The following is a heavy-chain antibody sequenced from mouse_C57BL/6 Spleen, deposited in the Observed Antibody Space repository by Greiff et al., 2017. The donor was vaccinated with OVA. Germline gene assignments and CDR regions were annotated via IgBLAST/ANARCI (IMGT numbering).Heavy chain of an antibody. CDR2: IDPSDGYT. CDR3: ARRLAGDY. D-gene: IGHD4-1*01. V-gene: IGHV1-50*01. Sequence: QVQLQQLGAELVKPGASVKLSCKASGYTFTSYWMQWVKQRPGQGLEWIGEIDPSDGYTNYTQKFKGKATLTVDTSSSTAYMQLSSLTSEDSAVYYCARRLAGDYWGQGTTLTVSS. CDR1: GYTFTSYW. J-gene: IGHJ2*01.